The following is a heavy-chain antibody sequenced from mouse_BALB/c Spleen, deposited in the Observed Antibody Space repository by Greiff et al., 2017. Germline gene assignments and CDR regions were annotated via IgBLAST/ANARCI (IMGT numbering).Heavy chain of an antibody. CDR3: ARDKGANWDGYYAMDY. CDR2: IRNKANGYTT. CDR1: GFTFTDYY. D-gene: IGHD4-1*01. V-gene: IGHV7-3*02. J-gene: IGHJ4*01. Sequence: EVKLMESGGGLVQPGGSLRLSCAPSGFTFTDYYMSWVRQPPGKALEWLGFIRNKANGYTTEYSASVKGRFTISRDNSQSILYLQMNTLRAEDSATYYCARDKGANWDGYYAMDYWGQGTSVTVSS.